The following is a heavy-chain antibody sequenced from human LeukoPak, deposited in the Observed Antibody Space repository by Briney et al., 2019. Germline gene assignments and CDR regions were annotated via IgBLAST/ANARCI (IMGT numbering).Heavy chain of an antibody. CDR2: VYHNGTP. V-gene: IGHV4-4*02. Sequence: PSGTLSLTCAVSVGSISSGNWWSWVRQSPGKGLEWIGEVYHNGTPNHNPSLKSRVTISAGTFKNHFSLKLTSVTAADTAVYYCATAPILRGEAGEQYKYGMDVWGQGTTVIVSS. CDR1: VGSISSGNW. CDR3: ATAPILRGEAGEQYKYGMDV. D-gene: IGHD1-1*01. J-gene: IGHJ6*02.